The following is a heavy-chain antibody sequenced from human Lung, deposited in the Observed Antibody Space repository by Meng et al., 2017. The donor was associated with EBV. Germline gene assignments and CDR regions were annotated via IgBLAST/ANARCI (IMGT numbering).Heavy chain of an antibody. Sequence: VALVESGGGLIHPGGSLRLSCAASGVSVSNYYLAWVRHAPGKGLEWVSFIYSGGSTFYADSAKGRFTISEDNSRNTLYLQMNSLSADDTAVYYCATWTSRAGAFDLWGQGTMVTVSS. J-gene: IGHJ3*01. CDR1: GVSVSNYY. CDR3: ATWTSRAGAFDL. V-gene: IGHV3-53*01. CDR2: IYSGGST. D-gene: IGHD3/OR15-3a*01.